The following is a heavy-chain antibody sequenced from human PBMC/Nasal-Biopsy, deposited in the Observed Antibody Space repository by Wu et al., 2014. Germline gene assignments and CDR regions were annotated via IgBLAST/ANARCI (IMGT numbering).Heavy chain of an antibody. D-gene: IGHD1-1*01. CDR3: AKTLERNYYYYYGMDV. J-gene: IGHJ6*02. CDR2: IKGKGDGGTI. Sequence: LRLSCAVSGFTFRRYDMSWVRQAPGKGLEWVGRIKGKGDGGTIDYAAPVKGRFTISSDDSKNTLYLQMNSLRAEDTAVYYCAKTLERNYYYYYGMDVWGQGTTVTVSS. V-gene: IGHV3-15*01. CDR1: GFTFRRYD.